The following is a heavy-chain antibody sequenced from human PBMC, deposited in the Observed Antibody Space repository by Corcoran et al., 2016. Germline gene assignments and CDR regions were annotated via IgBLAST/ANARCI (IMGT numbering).Heavy chain of an antibody. Sequence: QVQLVQSGAEVKKPGASVKVSCKASGYTFTGYYMHWVRQAPGQGLEWMGWINPNSGGTNYAQKFQGRVTMTRDTSISTAYMELSRLRSDDTAVYYWARTRPRKATTKGVVVAAAFDYWGQGTLVTVSS. CDR3: ARTRPRKATTKGVVVAAAFDY. V-gene: IGHV1-2*02. CDR1: GYTFTGYY. CDR2: INPNSGGT. D-gene: IGHD2-15*01. J-gene: IGHJ4*02.